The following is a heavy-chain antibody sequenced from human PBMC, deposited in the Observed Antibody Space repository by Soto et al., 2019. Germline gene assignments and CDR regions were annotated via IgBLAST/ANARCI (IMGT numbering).Heavy chain of an antibody. CDR2: IYPGDSDT. CDR1: GYRFTNYW. CDR3: ARDYCSGTTCYVFDY. V-gene: IGHV5-51*01. D-gene: IGHD2-2*01. Sequence: PGESLKISCKGSGYRFTNYWIGWVRQMPGKGLEWMGIIYPGDSDTRYSPSFQGQVTISADKSINTAYLQWSSLKASDTAMYYCARDYCSGTTCYVFDYCGQGTQVTVSS. J-gene: IGHJ4*02.